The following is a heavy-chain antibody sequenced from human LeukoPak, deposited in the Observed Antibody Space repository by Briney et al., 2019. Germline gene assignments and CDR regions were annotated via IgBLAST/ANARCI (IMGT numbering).Heavy chain of an antibody. J-gene: IGHJ3*02. D-gene: IGHD2-15*01. CDR2: ISSGGTYV. CDR3: ARGYSRAAFDI. V-gene: IGHV3-21*01. Sequence: GGSLRLSCVVSGFTFKTYSMNWVRQAPGKGLEWVSSISSGGTYVDYADSVKGRFTVSRDNGENSLFLQMNSLRVEDTALYYCARGYSRAAFDIWGQGTVVAVSS. CDR1: GFTFKTYS.